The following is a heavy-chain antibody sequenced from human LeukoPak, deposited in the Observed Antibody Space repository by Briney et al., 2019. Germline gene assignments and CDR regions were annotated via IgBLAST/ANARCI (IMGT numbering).Heavy chain of an antibody. CDR2: IIPIYGTA. CDR1: GGTFNSFA. CDR3: AREGQVVVSDRYFDY. J-gene: IGHJ4*02. Sequence: GASVKVSCKASGGTFNSFAINWVRQAPGQGLEWMGGIIPIYGTATYAQKFQGRVTITVDESTTTAYMELSSLRSEDTAVYFCAREGQVVVSDRYFDYWGQGTLVTVSS. V-gene: IGHV1-69*13. D-gene: IGHD3-22*01.